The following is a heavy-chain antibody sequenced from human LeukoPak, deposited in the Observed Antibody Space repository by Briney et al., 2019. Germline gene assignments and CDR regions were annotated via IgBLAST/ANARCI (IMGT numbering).Heavy chain of an antibody. CDR3: ARGGIADRLGT. V-gene: IGHV4-34*01. J-gene: IGHJ4*02. CDR1: GGSFSGYY. CDR2: INHSGST. D-gene: IGHD6-6*01. Sequence: SETLSLTCAVYGGSFSGYYWSWIRQPPGKGLEWIGEINHSGSTNYNPSLKSRVTISVDTSKDQFSLKLSSVTAADTAVYYCARGGIADRLGTWGQGTLVTVSS.